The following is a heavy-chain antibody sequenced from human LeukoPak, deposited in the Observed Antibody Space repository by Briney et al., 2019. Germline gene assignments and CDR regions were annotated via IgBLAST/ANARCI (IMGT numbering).Heavy chain of an antibody. D-gene: IGHD6-19*01. CDR2: IYYSGST. V-gene: IGHV4-39*07. CDR3: ARAGLQWRAQLFDY. J-gene: IGHJ4*02. CDR1: GGSISSSSYY. Sequence: SETLSLTCTVSGGSISSSSYYWGWIRQPPGKGLEWLGSIYYSGSTYYNPSLKSRVTISVDTSKNQFSLKLSSVTAADTAVYYCARAGLQWRAQLFDYWGQGTLVTDSS.